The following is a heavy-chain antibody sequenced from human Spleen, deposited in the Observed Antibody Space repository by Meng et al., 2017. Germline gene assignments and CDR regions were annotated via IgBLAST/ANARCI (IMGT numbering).Heavy chain of an antibody. Sequence: QVQLQESGPGLVQPSGTLSLTCAVSGGSISSNNWWSWVRQPPGKGLEWIGEIYHSGSTNSNPSLKSRVTISVDKSKNQFSLNLTSVTAADTAVYYCAREWYISGRYYFDYWGQGTLVTVSS. V-gene: IGHV4-4*02. CDR1: GGSISSNNW. CDR2: IYHSGST. D-gene: IGHD6-19*01. CDR3: AREWYISGRYYFDY. J-gene: IGHJ4*02.